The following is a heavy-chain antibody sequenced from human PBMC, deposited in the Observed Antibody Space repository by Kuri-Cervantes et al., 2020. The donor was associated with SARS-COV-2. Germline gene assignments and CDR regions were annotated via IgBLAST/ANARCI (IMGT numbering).Heavy chain of an antibody. CDR2: ISYDGSNK. D-gene: IGHD6-19*01. CDR3: AKDHPTAEQCLVALPDY. V-gene: IGHV3-30*18. J-gene: IGHJ4*02. CDR1: GFTFSSYG. Sequence: GESLKISCAASGFTFSSYGMHWVRQAPGKGLEWVAVISYDGSNKYYADSVKGRFTISRDNSKNTLYLQMNSLRAEDTAVYYCAKDHPTAEQCLVALPDYWGQGTLVTVSS.